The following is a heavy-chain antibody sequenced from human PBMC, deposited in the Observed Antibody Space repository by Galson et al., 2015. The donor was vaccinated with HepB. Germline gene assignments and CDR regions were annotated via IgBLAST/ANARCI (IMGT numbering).Heavy chain of an antibody. Sequence: SLRLSCAASGFTFSSYWISWVRQAPGKGLEWVANIKQDGNEKYYVDSVKGRFTISRDNAKNSLYLQMNSLRAEDTAVYYCARVGPYSGWYLPRGYYGMDVWGQGTTVTVSS. D-gene: IGHD6-19*01. CDR3: ARVGPYSGWYLPRGYYGMDV. CDR1: GFTFSSYW. V-gene: IGHV3-7*03. J-gene: IGHJ6*02. CDR2: IKQDGNEK.